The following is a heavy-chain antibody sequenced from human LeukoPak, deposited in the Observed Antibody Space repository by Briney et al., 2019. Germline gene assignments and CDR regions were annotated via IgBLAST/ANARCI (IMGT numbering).Heavy chain of an antibody. J-gene: IGHJ6*03. CDR1: GYSISSGYY. D-gene: IGHD3-16*01. Sequence: PSETLSLTCTVSGYSISSGYYWNWIRQSPGKGLEWIGEINHSGSTNYNPSLKSRVTISVETSKKQFSLNLNAVTAADTAIYYCARRQLIRGRDYYYMDIWGNGTTVIVSS. CDR3: ARRQLIRGRDYYYMDI. V-gene: IGHV4-38-2*02. CDR2: INHSGST.